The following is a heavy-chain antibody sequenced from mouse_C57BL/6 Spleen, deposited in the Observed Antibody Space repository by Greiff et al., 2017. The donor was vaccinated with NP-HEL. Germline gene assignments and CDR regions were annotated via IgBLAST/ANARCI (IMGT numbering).Heavy chain of an antibody. Sequence: DVKLQESGPGLVKPSQSLSLTCSVTGYSITSGYYWNWIRQFPGNKLEWMGYISYDGSNNYNPSLKNRISITRDTSKNQFFLKLNSLTTEDTATYYCARDPSNYGGFAYWGQGTLVTVSA. CDR3: ARDPSNYGGFAY. CDR2: ISYDGSN. CDR1: GYSITSGYY. D-gene: IGHD2-5*01. V-gene: IGHV3-6*01. J-gene: IGHJ3*01.